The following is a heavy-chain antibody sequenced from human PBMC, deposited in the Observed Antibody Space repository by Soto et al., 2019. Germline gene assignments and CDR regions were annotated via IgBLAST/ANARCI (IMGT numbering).Heavy chain of an antibody. Sequence: EVQLVQSGAEVKKPGESLRISCKGSGYSFTSYWISWVRQMPGKGLEWMGRIDPSDSYTNYSPSFQGHVTISADKSISTAYLQWSSLKASDTAMYYCASGKRGYSYPDAFDIWGQGTMVTVSS. J-gene: IGHJ3*02. CDR1: GYSFTSYW. CDR3: ASGKRGYSYPDAFDI. V-gene: IGHV5-10-1*03. D-gene: IGHD5-18*01. CDR2: IDPSDSYT.